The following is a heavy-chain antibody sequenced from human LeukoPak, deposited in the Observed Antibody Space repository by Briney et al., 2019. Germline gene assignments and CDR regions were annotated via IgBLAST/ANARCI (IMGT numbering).Heavy chain of an antibody. CDR3: AMISSSWTY. D-gene: IGHD6-13*01. CDR1: GGSVISSSYY. J-gene: IGHJ4*02. Sequence: SETLSLTCSVSGGSVISSSYYWGWMRQAPGKGLEWIGSIYYSGSTNYNPSLKSRVTISVDTSKNQFSLKLSSVTAADTAVYYCAMISSSWTYWGQGTLVTVSS. CDR2: IYYSGST. V-gene: IGHV4-39*07.